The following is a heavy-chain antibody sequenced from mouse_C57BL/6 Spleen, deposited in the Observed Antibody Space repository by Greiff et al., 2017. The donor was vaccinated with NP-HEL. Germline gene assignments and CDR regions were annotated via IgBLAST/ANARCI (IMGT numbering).Heavy chain of an antibody. D-gene: IGHD2-1*01. V-gene: IGHV5-15*01. Sequence: EVQLVESGGGLVQPGGSLKLSCAASGFTFSDYGMAWVRQAPRKGPEWVAFISNLAYSIYYADTVTGRFTISRENAKNTLYLEMSSLRSEDTAMYYCARVYGNYGYFDVWGTGTTVTVSS. CDR1: GFTFSDYG. J-gene: IGHJ1*03. CDR2: ISNLAYSI. CDR3: ARVYGNYGYFDV.